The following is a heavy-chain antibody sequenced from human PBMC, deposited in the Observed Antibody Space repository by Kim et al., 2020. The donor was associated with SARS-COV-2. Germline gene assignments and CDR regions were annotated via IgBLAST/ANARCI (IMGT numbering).Heavy chain of an antibody. CDR2: INPSGGST. D-gene: IGHD3-3*01. CDR1: GYTFTSYY. V-gene: IGHV1-46*01. Sequence: ASVKVSCKASGYTFTSYYMHWVRQAPGQGLEWMGIINPSGGSTSYAQKFQGRVTMTRDTSTSTVYMELSSLRSEDTAVYYCARDRGGFTIFGVARRDYGMDVWGQGTTVTVSS. J-gene: IGHJ6*02. CDR3: ARDRGGFTIFGVARRDYGMDV.